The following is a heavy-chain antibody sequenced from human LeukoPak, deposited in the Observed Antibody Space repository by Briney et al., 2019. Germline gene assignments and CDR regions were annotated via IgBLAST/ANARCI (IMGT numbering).Heavy chain of an antibody. CDR3: ARSIAAAGTGGYYYYGMDV. D-gene: IGHD6-13*01. V-gene: IGHV3-13*01. Sequence: GGSLRLSCAASGFTFSSYDMHWVRQATGKGLEWVSATGTAGDTYYPGSVKGRFTISRENAKNSLYLQMNSLRAGDTAVYYCARSIAAAGTGGYYYYGMDVWGQGTTVTVSS. J-gene: IGHJ6*02. CDR1: GFTFSSYD. CDR2: TGTAGDT.